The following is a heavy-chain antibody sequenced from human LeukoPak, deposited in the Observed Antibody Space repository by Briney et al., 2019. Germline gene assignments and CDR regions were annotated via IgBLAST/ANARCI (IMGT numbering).Heavy chain of an antibody. CDR3: ARHRYYYDSSGYYTLGYNFDY. V-gene: IGHV4-59*08. Sequence: SETLSLTCTVSGGSISSYYWSWIRRPPGKGLEWIGYIYYSGSTNYNPSLKSRVTISVDTSKNQFSLKLSSVTAADTAVYYCARHRYYYDSSGYYTLGYNFDYWGQGTLVTVSS. J-gene: IGHJ4*02. CDR2: IYYSGST. CDR1: GGSISSYY. D-gene: IGHD3-22*01.